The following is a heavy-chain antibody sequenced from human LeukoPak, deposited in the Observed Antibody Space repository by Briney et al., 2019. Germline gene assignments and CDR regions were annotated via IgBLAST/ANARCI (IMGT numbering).Heavy chain of an antibody. Sequence: GGSLRLSCAASGFTFTDSYMSCIRQAPGKGLEWVSYITSSSTYTNYADSVKGRFIISRDNAKNSLFLQMGSLRAEDTAVYYCARVRGYSFGRPTGYFDYWGQGTLVTVSS. D-gene: IGHD5-18*01. CDR1: GFTFTDSY. CDR2: ITSSSTYT. V-gene: IGHV3-11*05. CDR3: ARVRGYSFGRPTGYFDY. J-gene: IGHJ4*02.